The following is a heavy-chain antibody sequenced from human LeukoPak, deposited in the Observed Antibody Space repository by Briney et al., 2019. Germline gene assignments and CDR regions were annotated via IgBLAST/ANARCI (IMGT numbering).Heavy chain of an antibody. CDR3: ARDRGVRGVIIVYFDY. V-gene: IGHV1-2*02. CDR2: INPNSGGT. J-gene: IGHJ4*02. D-gene: IGHD3-10*01. Sequence: APVKVSCEASGYTFTGYYMHWVRQAPGQGLEWMGWINPNSGGTNYAQKFQGRVTMTRDTSISTAYMELSRLRSDDTAVYYCARDRGVRGVIIVYFDYWGQGTLVTVSS. CDR1: GYTFTGYY.